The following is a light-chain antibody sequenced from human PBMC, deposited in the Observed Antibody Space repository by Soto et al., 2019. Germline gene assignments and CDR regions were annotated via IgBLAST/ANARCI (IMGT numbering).Light chain of an antibody. J-gene: IGLJ2*01. Sequence: QTVVTQEPSLTVSPGGTVTLTCGSSTGTVTSGHSPYWFQQKPGQAPRTLIYDTTNKHSWTPARFSGSLLGGKGALTLSGAQPEDEAYYYCLLAYGGAYVVFGGGTQLTVL. CDR3: LLAYGGAYVV. CDR2: DTT. V-gene: IGLV7-46*01. CDR1: TGTVTSGHS.